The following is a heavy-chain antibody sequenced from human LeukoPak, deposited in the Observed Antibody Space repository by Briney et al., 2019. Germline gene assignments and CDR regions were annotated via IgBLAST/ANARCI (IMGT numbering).Heavy chain of an antibody. CDR2: IYTTGNT. CDR3: ARHGYTASHYFLDY. D-gene: IGHD3-16*01. CDR1: SGSINSYF. J-gene: IGHJ4*02. Sequence: SETLSLTCTVSSGSINSYFWGWVRQPAGRGLEWIGRIYTTGNTHYNPSLKSRLTMSIDTSKRQSSLNLRSVTAADTAIYYCARHGYTASHYFLDYWSQGTLVTVSS. V-gene: IGHV4-4*07.